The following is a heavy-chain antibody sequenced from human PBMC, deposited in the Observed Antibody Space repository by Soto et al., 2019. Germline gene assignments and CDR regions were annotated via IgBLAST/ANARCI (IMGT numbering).Heavy chain of an antibody. CDR3: ARVHVDTTFDP. V-gene: IGHV1-69*01. J-gene: IGHJ5*02. CDR2: IIPIFGTA. Sequence: QVQLVQSGAEVKKPGSSVKVSCTASGGTFSSYAISWVRQAPGQGLEWMGGIIPIFGTANYAQKFQGRVTITADESTSTAYRELSSLRSEDTAGYYCARVHVDTTFDPWGQGTLVPVSS. D-gene: IGHD5-18*01. CDR1: GGTFSSYA.